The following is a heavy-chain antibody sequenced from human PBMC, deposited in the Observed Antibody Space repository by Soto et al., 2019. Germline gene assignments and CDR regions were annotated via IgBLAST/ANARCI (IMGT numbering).Heavy chain of an antibody. CDR1: GYTFTSYG. CDR2: ISAYNGNT. J-gene: IGHJ6*02. D-gene: IGHD2-15*01. Sequence: ASVKVSCKASGYTFTSYGISWVRQAPGQGLDWMGWISAYNGNTKYAQDLQGRVTMTTDTSTSTAYMELRSLRSDDTAVYYCARFSGGSYNTYYFYYGMDVWGQGTTVTVS. V-gene: IGHV1-18*01. CDR3: ARFSGGSYNTYYFYYGMDV.